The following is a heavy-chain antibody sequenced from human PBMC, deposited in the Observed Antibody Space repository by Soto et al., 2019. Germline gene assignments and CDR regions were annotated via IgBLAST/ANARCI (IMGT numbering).Heavy chain of an antibody. CDR1: GYSFTNNY. CDR3: ARVYGLVKHDDFWSGYYDY. Sequence: QVQLVQSGAEVIKPGASVKISCKASGYSFTNNYINWVRQAPGQGLEWVGLINPSGASTTYAQNCHSRVTMTRDTSTRTDNMKLSSLGSDDTAVYYCARVYGLVKHDDFWSGYYDYWGQGTQVTVSS. CDR2: INPSGAST. V-gene: IGHV1-46*01. D-gene: IGHD3-3*01. J-gene: IGHJ4*02.